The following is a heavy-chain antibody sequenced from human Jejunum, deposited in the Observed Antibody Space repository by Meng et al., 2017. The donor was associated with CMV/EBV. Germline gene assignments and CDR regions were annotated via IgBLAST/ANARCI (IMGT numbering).Heavy chain of an antibody. CDR2: INPDGRIT. J-gene: IGHJ6*02. CDR3: ARDPRKYYYYYGADV. CDR1: GFTFSSHW. Sequence: GFTFSSHWMNWGRQGPGKGLVWVSRINPDGRITNYADSVKGRFTISRDNAKNTLYLQMNSLRGEDTAVYYCARDPRKYYYYYGADVWGQGTTVTVSS. D-gene: IGHD2/OR15-2a*01. V-gene: IGHV3-74*01.